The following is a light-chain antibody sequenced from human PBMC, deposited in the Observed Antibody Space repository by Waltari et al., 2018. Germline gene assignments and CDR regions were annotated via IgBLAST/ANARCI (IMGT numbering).Light chain of an antibody. CDR3: QQYDNLPIT. J-gene: IGKJ5*01. CDR2: DAS. V-gene: IGKV1-33*01. Sequence: DIQMTQSPSSLSASVGDRVTITCQASQDISNYLNWYQKKPGKAPKLLIYDASNLETGVTSRFSGSGSGTDFTFTISSLQPEDIATYYCQQYDNLPITFGQGTRLEIK. CDR1: QDISNY.